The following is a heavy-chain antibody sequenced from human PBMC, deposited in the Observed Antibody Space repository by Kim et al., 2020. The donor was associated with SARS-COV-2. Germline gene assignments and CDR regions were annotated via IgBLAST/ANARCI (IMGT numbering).Heavy chain of an antibody. V-gene: IGHV3-66*04. D-gene: IGHD2-15*01. Sequence: GGSLRLSCAASGFTVSTNYMTWVRQAPGKGLEWVSVIYRDGSTYYADSVKGRFTVSRDNSKNTLYLQMDSLRAEDTALYYCARQGSNNGNVLLYWGQGTLVTVSS. CDR3: ARQGSNNGNVLLY. CDR1: GFTVSTNY. CDR2: IYRDGST. J-gene: IGHJ4*02.